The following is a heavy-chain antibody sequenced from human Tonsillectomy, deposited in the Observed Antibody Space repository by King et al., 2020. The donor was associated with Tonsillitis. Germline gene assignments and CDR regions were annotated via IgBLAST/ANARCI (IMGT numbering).Heavy chain of an antibody. CDR3: ASQGRPSLANGAFDI. V-gene: IGHV4-31*03. D-gene: IGHD2-8*01. CDR2: IYYSGST. CDR1: GGSLSSGAYY. Sequence: QLQESGPGLVKPSQTLSLTCTVSGGSLSSGAYYWSWIRQHPGKGLEWIGYIYYSGSTYYNPSLKSRVTMSVDTSKNQFSLRLSSVTAADTAVYYCASQGRPSLANGAFDIWGHGTMVTVSS. J-gene: IGHJ3*02.